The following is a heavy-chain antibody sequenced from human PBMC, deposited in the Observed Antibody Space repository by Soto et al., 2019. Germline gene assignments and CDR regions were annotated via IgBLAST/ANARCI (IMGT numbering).Heavy chain of an antibody. V-gene: IGHV3-73*02. J-gene: IGHJ5*02. CDR2: VRNRANNYAT. CDR3: TRRDIDSSKGWFDP. CDR1: GFTFSGSA. D-gene: IGHD3-9*01. Sequence: EVQLVESGGGLVQPGGSLKLSCAASGFTFSGSAMHWVRQASGQGLEWLGRVRNRANNYATAYAASVKGRFTISRDDSKNTTYLPMNSMKTEDTAVYYCTRRDIDSSKGWFDPWGQGTLVTVSS.